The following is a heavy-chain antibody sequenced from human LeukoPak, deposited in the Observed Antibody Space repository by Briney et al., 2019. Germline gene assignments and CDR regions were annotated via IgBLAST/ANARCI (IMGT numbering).Heavy chain of an antibody. Sequence: PSETLSLTCTVSGGSITSGGYYWSWIRQLPGKGLEWIGYIYYSGTTSYNPSLKSRLTISLDTSENQFSLKLSSVTAADTAVYYCARAIYCSSTSCYRTHSWFDPWGQGTLVTVSS. CDR2: IYYSGTT. J-gene: IGHJ5*02. D-gene: IGHD2-2*02. CDR3: ARAIYCSSTSCYRTHSWFDP. V-gene: IGHV4-31*03. CDR1: GGSITSGGYY.